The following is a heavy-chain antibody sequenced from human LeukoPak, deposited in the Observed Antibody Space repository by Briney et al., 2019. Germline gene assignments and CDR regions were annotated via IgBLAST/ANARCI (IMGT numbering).Heavy chain of an antibody. J-gene: IGHJ6*03. CDR3: ARDGKSRIAAAGTPRNYYYYMDV. V-gene: IGHV1-18*01. CDR2: ISAYNGNT. CDR1: GYTFTSYG. D-gene: IGHD6-13*01. Sequence: GASVKVSCKASGYTFTSYGISWVRQAPGQGLEWMGWISAYNGNTNYAQKFQGRVTITADESTSTAYMELSSLRSEDTAVYYCARDGKSRIAAAGTPRNYYYYMDVWGKGTTVTVSS.